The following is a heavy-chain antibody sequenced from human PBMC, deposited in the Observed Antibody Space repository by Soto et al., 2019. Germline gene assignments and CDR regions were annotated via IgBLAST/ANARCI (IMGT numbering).Heavy chain of an antibody. D-gene: IGHD3-22*01. Sequence: SETLSLTCTVSGDSASSGSYYWSWIRQPPGKGLEWIGYIYYSGSTNYNPSLKSRVTISVDTSKNQFSLKLSSVTAADTAVYYCARDRPDYYDSSGYYPQRRYYYYYGMDVWGQGTTVTVSS. V-gene: IGHV4-61*01. CDR1: GDSASSGSYY. CDR2: IYYSGST. CDR3: ARDRPDYYDSSGYYPQRRYYYYYGMDV. J-gene: IGHJ6*02.